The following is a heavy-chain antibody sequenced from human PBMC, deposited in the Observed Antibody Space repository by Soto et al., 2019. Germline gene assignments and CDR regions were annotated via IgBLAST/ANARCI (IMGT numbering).Heavy chain of an antibody. CDR1: GFPFRNFA. CDR2: ITGSGTNA. V-gene: IGHV3-23*01. Sequence: TGGSLRLSCAGSGFPFRNFAVTWVRQAPGKGLEWVSLITGSGTNAYYAESVKGRFTISRDNPKSAVFLQMNSLRAEDTAVYYCVGGISHYSYDYWGEGTLVTLSS. CDR3: VGGISHYSYDY. J-gene: IGHJ4*02.